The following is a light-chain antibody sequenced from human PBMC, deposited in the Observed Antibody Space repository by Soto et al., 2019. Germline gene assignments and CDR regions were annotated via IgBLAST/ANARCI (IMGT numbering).Light chain of an antibody. CDR3: NSYTSSTTPYV. V-gene: IGLV2-14*03. Sequence: QSALTQPASVSGSPGQSITISCTGSSSDVGAYNYVSWYQHHPDKAPKLVIYDVTNRPLGVSNRFSGSKSGNTASLTISGLQAEDEADYYCNSYTSSTTPYVFGTGTKVTVL. J-gene: IGLJ1*01. CDR1: SSDVGAYNY. CDR2: DVT.